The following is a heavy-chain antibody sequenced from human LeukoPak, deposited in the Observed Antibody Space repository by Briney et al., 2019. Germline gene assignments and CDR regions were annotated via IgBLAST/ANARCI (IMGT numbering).Heavy chain of an antibody. CDR3: AKGSDMVRGVPDY. CDR1: GFTFSSYA. V-gene: IGHV3-23*01. J-gene: IGHJ4*02. D-gene: IGHD3-10*01. CDR2: ISGSGGST. Sequence: GSLILSCAATGFTFSSYAMGWVRQAPGKGLEGDSAISGSGGSTYYADSVKGRFTISRDNSKNTLYLQMNSLRAEDTAVYYCAKGSDMVRGVPDYRGQGTLVTVSS.